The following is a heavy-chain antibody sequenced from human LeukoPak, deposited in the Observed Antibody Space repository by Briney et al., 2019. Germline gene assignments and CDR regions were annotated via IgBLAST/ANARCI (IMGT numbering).Heavy chain of an antibody. J-gene: IGHJ4*02. CDR1: GYTFTGYY. V-gene: IGHV1-2*02. CDR3: ARDLVRGVRAPDY. CDR2: INPNSGGT. Sequence: GASVKVSCKASGYTFTGYYMHWVRQAPGQGLEWMGWINPNSGGTNYAQKFQGRVTMTRDTSIRTAYMELSRLRSDDTAVYYCARDLVRGVRAPDYWGQGTLVTVSS. D-gene: IGHD3-10*01.